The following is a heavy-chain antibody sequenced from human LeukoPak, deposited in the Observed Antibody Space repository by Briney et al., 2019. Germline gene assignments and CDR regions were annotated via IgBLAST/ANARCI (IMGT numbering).Heavy chain of an antibody. D-gene: IGHD7-27*01. CDR3: ATRKLGNDY. Sequence: SETLSLTCTVSGGSVSNYYWSWIRQSPGKGLEWIGYIYYTETSYNPSLKSRVTISADTSKNQFSLKLYPVTAADTAVYYCATRKLGNDYWGQGTLVTVSP. CDR1: GGSVSNYY. J-gene: IGHJ4*02. V-gene: IGHV4-59*02. CDR2: IYYTET.